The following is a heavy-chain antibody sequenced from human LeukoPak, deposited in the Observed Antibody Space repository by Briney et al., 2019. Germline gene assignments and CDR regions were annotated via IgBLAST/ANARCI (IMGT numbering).Heavy chain of an antibody. CDR2: VIPIFGTA. Sequence: GASVKVSCKASGGTFSSYAISWVRQAPGQGLEWMGGVIPIFGTANYAQKFQGRVTITADKSTSTAYMELSSLRSEDTAVYYCAREVCSSTSCNVDYWGQGTLVTVSS. D-gene: IGHD2-2*01. CDR3: AREVCSSTSCNVDY. CDR1: GGTFSSYA. J-gene: IGHJ4*02. V-gene: IGHV1-69*06.